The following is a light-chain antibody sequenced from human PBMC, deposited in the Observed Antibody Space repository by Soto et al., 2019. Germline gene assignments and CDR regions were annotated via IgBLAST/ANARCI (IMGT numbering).Light chain of an antibody. CDR1: QSISSW. CDR2: DAS. V-gene: IGKV1-5*01. J-gene: IGKJ1*01. CDR3: QQYNSYLWT. Sequence: DITITESPSTVSASVRDRVTITCRASQSISSWLAWYQQKPGKAPKLLIYDASSLESGVPSRFSGSGSGTEFTLTISSLQPDDFATYYCQQYNSYLWTFGQGSKVDIK.